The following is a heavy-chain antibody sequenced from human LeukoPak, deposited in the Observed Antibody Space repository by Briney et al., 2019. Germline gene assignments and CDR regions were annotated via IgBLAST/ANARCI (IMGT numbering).Heavy chain of an antibody. CDR3: AREDRYCSSPACYAGIGY. J-gene: IGHJ4*02. Sequence: ASETLSLTCAVYGGSFSGYYWSWIRQPPGKGLEWIGEIYHNGSTKYNPSLKSRVTILVDKSKNQFSLKLSSVTAADTAVYYCAREDRYCSSPACYAGIGYWGQGTLVTVSS. D-gene: IGHD2-2*01. V-gene: IGHV4-34*01. CDR2: IYHNGST. CDR1: GGSFSGYY.